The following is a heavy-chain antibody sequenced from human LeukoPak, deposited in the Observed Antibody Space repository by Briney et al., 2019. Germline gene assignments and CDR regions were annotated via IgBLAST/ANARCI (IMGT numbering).Heavy chain of an antibody. J-gene: IGHJ4*02. Sequence: SETLSLTCAVSGYSISSEYYWGWIRQPPGKGLEWIGSIYHSGSTYYNPSLKSRVTMPVDTSKNQFSLKLTSVTAADTAVYYCARQNGFGEEFGYWGQGTLVTVSS. V-gene: IGHV4-38-2*01. CDR1: GYSISSEYY. CDR2: IYHSGST. CDR3: ARQNGFGEEFGY. D-gene: IGHD3-3*01.